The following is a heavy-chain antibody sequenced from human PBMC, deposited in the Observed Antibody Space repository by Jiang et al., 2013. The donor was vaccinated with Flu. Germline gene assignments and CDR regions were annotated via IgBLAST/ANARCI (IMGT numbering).Heavy chain of an antibody. V-gene: IGHV5-51*03. J-gene: IGHJ4*02. Sequence: GAEVKKPGESLKISCKSSEHNFANYWIGWVRQVPGHGLEWLGIIHPGNYETRYSPPFQGQITMSADTSISTAYLQWHSLTASDTAMYYCARRRSKMYNHFDYWGQGTLVTVSS. CDR3: ARRRSKMYNHFDY. D-gene: IGHD1-14*01. CDR2: IHPGNYET. CDR1: EHNFANYW.